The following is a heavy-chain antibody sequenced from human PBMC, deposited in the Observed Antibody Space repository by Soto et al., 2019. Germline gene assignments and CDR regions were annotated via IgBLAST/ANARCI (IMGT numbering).Heavy chain of an antibody. CDR2: IYSGGST. Sequence: GGSLRLSCAASGFTVSSNYMSWVRQAPGKGLEWVSVIYSGGSTYYADSVKGRFTISRDNSKNTLYLQMNSLRAEDTAVYYCARVERWGGSYWFDPWGQGTLVTVSS. J-gene: IGHJ5*02. CDR1: GFTVSSNY. V-gene: IGHV3-66*01. CDR3: ARVERWGGSYWFDP. D-gene: IGHD1-26*01.